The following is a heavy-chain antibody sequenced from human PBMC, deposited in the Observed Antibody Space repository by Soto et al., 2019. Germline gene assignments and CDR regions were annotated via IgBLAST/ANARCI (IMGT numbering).Heavy chain of an antibody. CDR2: IIPIFGTA. Sequence: SVKVSCKASGGTFSSYAISWVRQAPGQGLEWMGGIIPIFGTANYAQKFQGRVTITADESTSAAYMELSSLRSEDTAVYYCARVLRRMYCSGGSCYSAAFDIWGQGTMVTVSS. CDR1: GGTFSSYA. V-gene: IGHV1-69*13. D-gene: IGHD2-15*01. J-gene: IGHJ3*02. CDR3: ARVLRRMYCSGGSCYSAAFDI.